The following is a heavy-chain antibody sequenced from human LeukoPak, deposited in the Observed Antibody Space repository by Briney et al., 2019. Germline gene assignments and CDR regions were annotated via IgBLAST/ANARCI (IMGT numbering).Heavy chain of an antibody. Sequence: AASLNISCKASGYCITYYWIGGVRPPRGRALEWMAIIYPVDSDNRSNPSFRGHATISADDTITTAYLQWSSLKASDTAMYYCARWLGHSGSSLYYYDYWGLGTLVTVSS. V-gene: IGHV5-51*01. CDR2: IYPVDSDN. CDR1: GYCITYYW. J-gene: IGHJ4*02. D-gene: IGHD6-6*01. CDR3: ARWLGHSGSSLYYYDY.